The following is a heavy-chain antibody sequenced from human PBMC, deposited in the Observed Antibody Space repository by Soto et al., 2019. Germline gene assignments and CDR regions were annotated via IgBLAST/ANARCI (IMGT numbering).Heavy chain of an antibody. V-gene: IGHV1-46*01. Sequence: ASVKVSCKTSGYSFSNYSMHWVRQVPGQGLEWMGKINPNGGSTSLAQKFKDAVTLTRDTSTNTVYMELSSLTSEDTAVYYCARDGVQLWPRYYFDYWGQGTLVTAPQ. CDR3: ARDGVQLWPRYYFDY. J-gene: IGHJ4*02. D-gene: IGHD1-1*01. CDR2: INPNGGST. CDR1: GYSFSNYS.